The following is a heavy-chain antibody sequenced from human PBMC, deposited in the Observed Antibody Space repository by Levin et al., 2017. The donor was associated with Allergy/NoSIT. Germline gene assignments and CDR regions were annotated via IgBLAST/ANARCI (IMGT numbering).Heavy chain of an antibody. V-gene: IGHV4-39*01. Sequence: KTSETLSLTCTVSGGSISSSSYYWGWIRQPPGKGLEWIGSIYYSGTTYYNPSLKSRVTISVDTSKNQFSLKLSSVTAADTAVYYCARHEPGSGSPQYYFDYWGQGTLVTVSS. J-gene: IGHJ4*02. CDR1: GGSISSSSYY. D-gene: IGHD1-26*01. CDR2: IYYSGTT. CDR3: ARHEPGSGSPQYYFDY.